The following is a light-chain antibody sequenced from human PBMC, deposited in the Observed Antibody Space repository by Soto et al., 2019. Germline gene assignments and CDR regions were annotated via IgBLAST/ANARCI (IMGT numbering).Light chain of an antibody. CDR1: SPNIGINT. CDR3: AALDDSLNGPV. V-gene: IGLV1-44*01. J-gene: IGLJ3*02. CDR2: SDN. Sequence: QSVLTQPPSASGTPGQRVTISCSGSSPNIGINTVNWYQHLPGMAPKLLIYSDNQRPSGVPDRFSGSKSGTSASLAISGLQSEDEADYYCAALDDSLNGPVFGGGTKLTVL.